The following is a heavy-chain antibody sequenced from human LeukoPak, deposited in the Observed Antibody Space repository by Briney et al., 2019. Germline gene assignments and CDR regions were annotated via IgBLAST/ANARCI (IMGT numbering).Heavy chain of an antibody. CDR3: ARDYVGIGFDY. CDR1: GGSISSHY. CDR2: IYYSGST. Sequence: PSETLSLTCTVSGGSISSHYWSWIRQPPGQGLEWIGYIYYSGSTNYNPSLKSRVTISVDTSKNQFSLKLSSVTAADTAVYYCARDYVGIGFDYWGQGTLVTVSS. J-gene: IGHJ4*02. D-gene: IGHD2-15*01. V-gene: IGHV4-59*11.